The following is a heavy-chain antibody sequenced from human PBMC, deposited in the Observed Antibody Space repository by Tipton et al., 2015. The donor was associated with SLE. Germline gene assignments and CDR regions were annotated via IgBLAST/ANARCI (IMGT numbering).Heavy chain of an antibody. V-gene: IGHV4-39*01. Sequence: TLSLTCTVSGGYISSSSYYWGWIRQPPGKGLEWIGSLYYSGSTYYNPSLNSRLTISVDTSKNRFSLKLSSVTAADTAVYYCAIAPYYFDSSGYYRSHAFDIWGQGTMVTVSS. CDR3: AIAPYYFDSSGYYRSHAFDI. D-gene: IGHD3-22*01. J-gene: IGHJ3*02. CDR2: LYYSGST. CDR1: GGYISSSSYY.